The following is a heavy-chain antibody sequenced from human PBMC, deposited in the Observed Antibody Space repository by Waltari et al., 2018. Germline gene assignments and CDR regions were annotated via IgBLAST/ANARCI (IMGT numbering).Heavy chain of an antibody. CDR3: AKDIKTSYSSSSPAAFDY. J-gene: IGHJ4*02. V-gene: IGHV3-43*01. CDR1: GFTFDDYT. D-gene: IGHD6-13*01. Sequence: EVQLVESGGVVVQPGGSLRLSCAASGFTFDDYTMHWVRQAPGKGLEWVSLISWDGGSTYYADSVKGRFTISRDNSKNSLYLQMNSLRTEDTALYYCAKDIKTSYSSSSPAAFDYWGQGTLVTVSS. CDR2: ISWDGGST.